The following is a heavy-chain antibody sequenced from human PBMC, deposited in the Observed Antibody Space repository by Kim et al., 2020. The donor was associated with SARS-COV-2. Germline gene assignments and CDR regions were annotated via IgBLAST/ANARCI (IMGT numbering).Heavy chain of an antibody. J-gene: IGHJ4*02. Sequence: SETLSLTCTVSGGSISSTTYYWGWIRQPPGKGLEWIATIYYSGRTFYTPSLKSRVTISVDTSKDQFSLKLSSVTAADTALYYCARVGYRNGYSTYVDYWGQGTLVSVSS. CDR3: ARVGYRNGYSTYVDY. D-gene: IGHD5-18*01. V-gene: IGHV4-39*01. CDR1: GGSISSTTYY. CDR2: IYYSGRT.